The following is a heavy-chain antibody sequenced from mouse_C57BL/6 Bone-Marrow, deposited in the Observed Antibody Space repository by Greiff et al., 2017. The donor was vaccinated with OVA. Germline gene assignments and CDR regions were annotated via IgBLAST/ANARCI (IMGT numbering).Heavy chain of an antibody. J-gene: IGHJ2*01. CDR3: ARMAYYSNDVYFDY. Sequence: QVQLQQPGAELVKPGASVKMSCKASGYTFTSYWITWVKQRPGQGLEWIGDIYPGSGSTNYNEKFKSKATLTVDTSSSTAYMQLSSLTSEDSAVYYCARMAYYSNDVYFDYWGQGTTLTVSS. CDR2: IYPGSGST. D-gene: IGHD2-5*01. V-gene: IGHV1-55*01. CDR1: GYTFTSYW.